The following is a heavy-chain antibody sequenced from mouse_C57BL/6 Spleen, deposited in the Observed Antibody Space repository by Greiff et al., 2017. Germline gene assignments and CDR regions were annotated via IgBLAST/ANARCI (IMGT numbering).Heavy chain of an antibody. CDR1: GYAFSSSW. J-gene: IGHJ1*03. CDR3: ARYYYYGSSPWYFDV. V-gene: IGHV1-82*01. D-gene: IGHD1-1*01. CDR2: IYPGDGDT. Sequence: VQLQQSGPELVKPGASVKISCKASGYAFSSSWMNWVKQRPGKGLEWIGRIYPGDGDTNYNGKFKGKATLTADKSSTTAYMQLSSLTSGDSAVYFCARYYYYGSSPWYFDVWGTGTTVTVSS.